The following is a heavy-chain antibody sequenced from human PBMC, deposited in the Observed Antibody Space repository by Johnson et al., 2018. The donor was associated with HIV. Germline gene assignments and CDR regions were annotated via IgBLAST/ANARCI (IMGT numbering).Heavy chain of an antibody. D-gene: IGHD2-15*01. CDR1: GFTFRNYL. CDR2: IKEDGSEK. V-gene: IGHV3-7*01. CDR3: ARDWGGYCSGGSCYGDAFDI. J-gene: IGHJ3*02. Sequence: EVQLVESGGGLVQPGGSLRLSCAASGFTFRNYLMSWVRQAPGKGLEWVANIKEDGSEKFYVDSVKGRFTISRDNAKNALYLQMNSLRAEDTAVYYCARDWGGYCSGGSCYGDAFDIWGQGTMVTVSS.